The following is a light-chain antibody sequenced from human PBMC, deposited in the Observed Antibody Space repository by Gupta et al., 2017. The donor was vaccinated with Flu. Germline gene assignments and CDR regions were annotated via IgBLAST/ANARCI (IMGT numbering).Light chain of an antibody. CDR1: QSVSSY. CDR3: QQRSNWPLT. V-gene: IGKV3-11*01. CDR2: DAS. J-gene: IGKJ4*01. Sequence: EIVLTQSPATLSLSPGERATLSCRASQSVSSYLAWYQRKPGQAPRLLIYDASNRATGIPARFSGRGSGTDFTLTITSLEPEDSAVYYCQQRSNWPLTFGGGTKVEIK.